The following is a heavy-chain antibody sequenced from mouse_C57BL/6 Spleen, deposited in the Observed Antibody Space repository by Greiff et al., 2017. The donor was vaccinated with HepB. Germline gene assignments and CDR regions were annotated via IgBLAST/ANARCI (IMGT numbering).Heavy chain of an antibody. J-gene: IGHJ4*01. Sequence: EVKLQESGPGLVKPSQSLSLTCSVTGYSITSGYYWNWIRQFPGNKLEWMGYISYDGSNNYNPSLKNRISITRDTSKNQFFLKLNSVTTEDTATYYCAREDSNYLYYAMDYWGQGTSVTVSS. CDR2: ISYDGSN. D-gene: IGHD2-5*01. CDR3: AREDSNYLYYAMDY. CDR1: GYSITSGYY. V-gene: IGHV3-6*01.